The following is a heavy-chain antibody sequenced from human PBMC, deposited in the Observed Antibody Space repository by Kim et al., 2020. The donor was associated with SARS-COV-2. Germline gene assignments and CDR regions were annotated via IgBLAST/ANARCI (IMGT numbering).Heavy chain of an antibody. CDR3: AKDMATIGESYYYGMDV. Sequence: GGSLRLSCAASGFTFDDYAMHWVRQAPGKGLEWVSGISWNSGSIGYADSVKGRFTISRDNAKNSLYLQMNSLRAEDTALYYCAKDMATIGESYYYGMDVWGQGTTVTVSS. CDR1: GFTFDDYA. J-gene: IGHJ6*02. D-gene: IGHD5-12*01. CDR2: ISWNSGSI. V-gene: IGHV3-9*01.